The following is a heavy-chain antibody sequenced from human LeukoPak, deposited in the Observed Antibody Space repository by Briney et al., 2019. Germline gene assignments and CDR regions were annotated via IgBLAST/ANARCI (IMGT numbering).Heavy chain of an antibody. CDR1: GFTFSNYW. CDR2: IKHDGSEK. CDR3: ARRDYYGSGLDV. D-gene: IGHD3-10*01. Sequence: GGSLRLSCAASGFTFSNYWMNWVRQAPGKGLEWVANIKHDGSEKYFVDSVKGRFTISRDNAKNSLYLQMNSLRAEDTAVYYCARRDYYGSGLDVWGQGTTVTVSS. J-gene: IGHJ6*02. V-gene: IGHV3-7*04.